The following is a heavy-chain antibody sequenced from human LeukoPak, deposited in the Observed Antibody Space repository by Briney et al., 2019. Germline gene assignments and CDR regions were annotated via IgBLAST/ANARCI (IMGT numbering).Heavy chain of an antibody. CDR2: IKQDGVDK. CDR1: GFSLSHSY. Sequence: GGSLRLSCATSGFSLSHSYMNWVRQAPGKGLEWVTTIKQDGVDKYYVDSVKGRFTISRDTAKNSLFLQMNSLRVDDTAVYYCARDPSRYDLDYWGQGTLVTVSS. D-gene: IGHD5-12*01. J-gene: IGHJ4*02. CDR3: ARDPSRYDLDY. V-gene: IGHV3-7*01.